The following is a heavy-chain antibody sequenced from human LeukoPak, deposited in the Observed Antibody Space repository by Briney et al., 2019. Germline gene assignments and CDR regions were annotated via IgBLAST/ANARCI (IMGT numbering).Heavy chain of an antibody. CDR2: ISAYNGNT. CDR1: GYTFTSYG. J-gene: IGHJ2*01. V-gene: IGHV1-18*01. D-gene: IGHD3-22*01. CDR3: ARETKPYYYDSSGDPLWYFDF. Sequence: ASVKVSCKASGYTFTSYGISWVRQAPGQGLEWMGWISAYNGNTNYAQKLQGRVTMTTDTSTSTAYMELRSLRSDDTAVYYCARETKPYYYDSSGDPLWYFDFWGRGTLVTVSS.